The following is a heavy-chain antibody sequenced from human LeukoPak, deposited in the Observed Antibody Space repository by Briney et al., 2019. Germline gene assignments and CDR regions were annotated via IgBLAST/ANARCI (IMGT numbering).Heavy chain of an antibody. D-gene: IGHD5-12*01. V-gene: IGHV4-39*01. Sequence: KTSETLSLTCTVSGGSISSSTYYWGWIRQLPGKGLEWIGSIYYSGSTYYNPSLKSRVTISVDTSKNQFSLKLRSVTAADTAVYYCASGGGHGYWGQGTLVTVSS. CDR1: GGSISSSTYY. CDR3: ASGGGHGY. CDR2: IYYSGST. J-gene: IGHJ4*02.